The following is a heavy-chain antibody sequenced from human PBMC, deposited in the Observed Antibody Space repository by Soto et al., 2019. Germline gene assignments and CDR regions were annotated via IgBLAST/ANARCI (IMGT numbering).Heavy chain of an antibody. V-gene: IGHV1-18*01. CDR2: ISAYNGNT. J-gene: IGHJ4*02. CDR1: GYTFTSYG. Sequence: ASVKVSCKASGYTFTSYGISWVRQAPGQGLEWMGWISAYNGNTNYAQKLQGRVTMTTDTSTSTAYMELRSLRSDDTAVYYCARGSYYGSGTDLIVFWGQGTVVTVSS. CDR3: ARGSYYGSGTDLIVF. D-gene: IGHD3-10*01.